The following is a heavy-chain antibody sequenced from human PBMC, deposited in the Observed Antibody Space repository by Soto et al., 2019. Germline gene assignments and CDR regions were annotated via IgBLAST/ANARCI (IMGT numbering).Heavy chain of an antibody. CDR2: ISGSGGST. V-gene: IGHV3-23*01. Sequence: GGSLRLSCAASGFTFSSYAMSWVRQAPGKGLEWVSAISGSGGSTYYADSVKGRFTISRDNSKNTLYLHMNSLRAEDTAVYYCAKDTTGTLTARDIRYYYYGMDVWGQGTTVTVSS. CDR3: AKDTTGTLTARDIRYYYYGMDV. D-gene: IGHD1-1*01. CDR1: GFTFSSYA. J-gene: IGHJ6*02.